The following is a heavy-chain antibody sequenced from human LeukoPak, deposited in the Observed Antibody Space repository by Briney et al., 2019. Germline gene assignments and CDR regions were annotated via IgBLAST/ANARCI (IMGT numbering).Heavy chain of an antibody. CDR2: IKRKGDDGTI. Sequence: PGGSLRLSCAASGFTFSSYTIHWVRQAPGKGLEWVGRIKRKGDDGTIDYAAPVKGKLTISRDDSKNTLYLQMNSLKSEDTAVYYCTAGTGRSDFDYWGQGTLVTVSS. V-gene: IGHV3-15*01. J-gene: IGHJ4*02. CDR1: GFTFSSYT. CDR3: TAGTGRSDFDY. D-gene: IGHD3/OR15-3a*01.